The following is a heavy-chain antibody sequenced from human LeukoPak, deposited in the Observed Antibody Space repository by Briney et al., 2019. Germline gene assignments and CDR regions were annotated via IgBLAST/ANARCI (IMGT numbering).Heavy chain of an antibody. V-gene: IGHV3-7*01. CDR2: IKQDGSEK. CDR1: GFTFSSYG. CDR3: ARPDGGLDY. D-gene: IGHD3-16*01. Sequence: GGSLRLSCAASGFTFSSYGMHWVRQAPGKGLEWVANIKQDGSEKYYVDSVKGRFTISRDNARNSLYLQMNSLRAEDTAVYYCARPDGGLDYWGQGTLVTVSS. J-gene: IGHJ4*02.